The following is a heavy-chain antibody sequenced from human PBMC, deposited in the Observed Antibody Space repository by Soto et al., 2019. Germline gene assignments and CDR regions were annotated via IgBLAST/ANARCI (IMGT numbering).Heavy chain of an antibody. CDR3: ARVVAYYYDSSGYYYFDY. D-gene: IGHD3-22*01. Sequence: GASVKVSCKASGGTFSSYAISWVRQAPGQGLEWMGGIIPIFGTANYAQKFQGRVTITADESTSTAYMELSSLRSEDTAVYYCARVVAYYYDSSGYYYFDYWGQGTLVTVSS. CDR1: GGTFSSYA. CDR2: IIPIFGTA. J-gene: IGHJ4*02. V-gene: IGHV1-69*13.